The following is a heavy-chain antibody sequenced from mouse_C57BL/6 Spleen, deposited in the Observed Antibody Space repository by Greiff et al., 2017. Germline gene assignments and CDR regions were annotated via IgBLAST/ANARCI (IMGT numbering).Heavy chain of an antibody. CDR1: GYTFTSYW. J-gene: IGHJ3*01. D-gene: IGHD1-1*01. CDR2: IDPSDSYT. Sequence: QVHVKQSGAELVKPGASVKLSCKASGYTFTSYWMQWVKQRPGQGLEWIGEIDPSDSYTNYNQKFKGKATLTVDTSSSTAYMQLSSLTSEDSAVYYCARRGANYYGPFAYWGQGTLVTVSA. CDR3: ARRGANYYGPFAY. V-gene: IGHV1-50*01.